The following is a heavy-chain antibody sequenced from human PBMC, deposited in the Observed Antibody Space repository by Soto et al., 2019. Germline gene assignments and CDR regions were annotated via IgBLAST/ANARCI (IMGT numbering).Heavy chain of an antibody. Sequence: QVQLVESGGGVVQPGRSLRLSCAASGFTFSSYGMYWVRQAPGKGLEWVAVISYDGSNKYYADSVKGRFTISRDNSKNTLYRQMNSQRAEDTAVYYCAKALIAAAGTGSYFDYWGQGTLVTVSS. V-gene: IGHV3-30*18. CDR1: GFTFSSYG. D-gene: IGHD6-13*01. CDR2: ISYDGSNK. J-gene: IGHJ4*02. CDR3: AKALIAAAGTGSYFDY.